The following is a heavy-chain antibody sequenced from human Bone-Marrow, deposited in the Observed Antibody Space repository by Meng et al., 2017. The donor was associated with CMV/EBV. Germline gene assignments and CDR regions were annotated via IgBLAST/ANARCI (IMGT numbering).Heavy chain of an antibody. J-gene: IGHJ4*02. D-gene: IGHD6-13*01. CDR1: GYTFTSYG. V-gene: IGHV1-18*01. CDR3: ARDSYTSSWYEY. CDR2: ISPYSGNT. Sequence: ASVKVSCKASGYTFTSYGISWVRQAPGQGLEWMGWISPYSGNTRYAQKLQGRVTMTTDTSTSTAYMELRSLRSDDTAVYYCARDSYTSSWYEYWGQGALVTFYS.